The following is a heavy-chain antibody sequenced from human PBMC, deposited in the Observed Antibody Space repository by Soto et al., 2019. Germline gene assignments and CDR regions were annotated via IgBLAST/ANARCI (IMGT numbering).Heavy chain of an antibody. V-gene: IGHV4-34*01. CDR2: INHSGST. J-gene: IGHJ6*02. CDR3: ASPRVGATNRYYYYGMDV. D-gene: IGHD1-26*01. CDR1: GGSFSGYY. Sequence: TLSRSCAVYGGSFSGYYWSWIRQPPGKGLEWIGEINHSGSTNYNPSLKSRVTISVDTSKNQFSLKLSSVTAADTAVYYCASPRVGATNRYYYYGMDVWGQGTTVTVSS.